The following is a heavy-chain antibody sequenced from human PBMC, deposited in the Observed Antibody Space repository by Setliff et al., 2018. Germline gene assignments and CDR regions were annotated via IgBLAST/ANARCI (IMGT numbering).Heavy chain of an antibody. V-gene: IGHV5-51*01. J-gene: IGHJ3*02. CDR2: IHPGDSDT. D-gene: IGHD3-22*01. CDR1: GYSFTSYW. Sequence: GESLTISCKGSGYSFTSYWIGWVRQMPGKGLEWMGIIHPGDSDTRYSPSFQGQVTISADKSISTAYLQWSSLKASDTAMYYCARHADYYDSSGYSVNDAFDIWGQGTMVTVSS. CDR3: ARHADYYDSSGYSVNDAFDI.